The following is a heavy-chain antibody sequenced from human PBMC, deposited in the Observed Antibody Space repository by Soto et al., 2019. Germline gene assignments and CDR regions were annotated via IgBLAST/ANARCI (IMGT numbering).Heavy chain of an antibody. Sequence: EVQLVESGGGLVKPGGSLRLSCAASGFTFTNAWMSWVRRAPWKGLEWVGHIKSKSHGGTTDYAAPVKGRFTISRDDSKNTLYLQMDSLKTEDTAVYYCATEECTGGGCDVRNAFDSWGQGAMVTVSS. CDR2: IKSKSHGGTT. CDR3: ATEECTGGGCDVRNAFDS. CDR1: GFTFTNAW. D-gene: IGHD2-8*02. V-gene: IGHV3-15*01. J-gene: IGHJ3*02.